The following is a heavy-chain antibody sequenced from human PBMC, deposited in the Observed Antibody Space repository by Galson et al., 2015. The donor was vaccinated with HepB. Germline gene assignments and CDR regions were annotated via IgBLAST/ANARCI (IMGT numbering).Heavy chain of an antibody. J-gene: IGHJ4*02. D-gene: IGHD5-18*01. CDR1: GFTFSSYA. Sequence: SLRLSCAASGFTFSSYAMHWVRQAPGKGLEWVAVISYDGSNKYYADPVKGRFTISRDNSKNTLYLQMNSLRAEDTAVYYCARDKGPKQLWFFDYWGQGTLVTVSS. CDR3: ARDKGPKQLWFFDY. CDR2: ISYDGSNK. V-gene: IGHV3-30-3*01.